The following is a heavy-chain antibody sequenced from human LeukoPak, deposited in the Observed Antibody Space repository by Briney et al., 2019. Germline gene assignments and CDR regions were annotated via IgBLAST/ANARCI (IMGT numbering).Heavy chain of an antibody. CDR3: ARRTYYYDSRGAFDI. CDR1: GYSISNGYY. D-gene: IGHD3-22*01. Sequence: SETLSLTCTVSGYSISNGYYWGWIRQPPGKGLEWIGSIYHSGSTFYNPSLKNRVTISVGTSKNQFSLKLSSVTAADTAVYYCARRTYYYDSRGAFDIWGQGTMVTVSS. V-gene: IGHV4-38-2*02. J-gene: IGHJ3*02. CDR2: IYHSGST.